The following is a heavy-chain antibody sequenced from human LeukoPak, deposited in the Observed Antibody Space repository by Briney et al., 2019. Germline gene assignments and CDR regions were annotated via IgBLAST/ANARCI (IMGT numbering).Heavy chain of an antibody. D-gene: IGHD4-17*01. CDR3: VRDSDDYGDYTTRRFDY. Sequence: GGSLRLSCAASGFIFSSFAMHWVRQAPGKGLEWVAVISYDGSNKYYADSVKGRFTLSRDNSKNTLYLQMNSLRAEDTAVYYCVRDSDDYGDYTTRRFDYWGQGTLVTVSS. V-gene: IGHV3-30*04. CDR1: GFIFSSFA. J-gene: IGHJ4*02. CDR2: ISYDGSNK.